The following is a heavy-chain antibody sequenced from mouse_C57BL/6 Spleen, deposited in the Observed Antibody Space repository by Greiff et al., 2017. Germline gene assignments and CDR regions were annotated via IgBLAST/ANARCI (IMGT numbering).Heavy chain of an antibody. V-gene: IGHV1-81*01. CDR1: GYTFTSYG. Sequence: VKLQESGAELARPGASVKLSCKASGYTFTSYGISWVKQRTGQGLEWIGEIYPRSGNTYYNEKFKGKATLTADKSSSTAYMELRSLTSEDSAVYFCARHGSSYGYFDVWGTGTTVTVSS. CDR2: IYPRSGNT. D-gene: IGHD1-1*01. J-gene: IGHJ1*03. CDR3: ARHGSSYGYFDV.